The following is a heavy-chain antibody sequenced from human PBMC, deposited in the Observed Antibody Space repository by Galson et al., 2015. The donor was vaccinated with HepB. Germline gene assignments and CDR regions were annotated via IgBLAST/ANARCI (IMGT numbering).Heavy chain of an antibody. CDR1: GFTFGDYA. D-gene: IGHD6-19*01. V-gene: IGHV3-49*04. J-gene: IGHJ4*02. Sequence: SLRLSCAASGFTFGDYAMSWVRQAPGKGLEWVGFIRCKAYGGTTEYAASVKGRFTISRDDSKSIAYLQMNSLKTEDTAVYYCTRDFLKIYSSGWYDGQGYWGQGTLVTVSS. CDR2: IRCKAYGGTT. CDR3: TRDFLKIYSSGWYDGQGY.